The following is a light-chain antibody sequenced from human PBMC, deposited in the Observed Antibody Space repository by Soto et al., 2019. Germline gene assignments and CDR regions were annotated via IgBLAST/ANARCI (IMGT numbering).Light chain of an antibody. CDR3: QQNYNNPRT. Sequence: IKMTRSQPSMSASLGDRVPLFCRASQTISNYLHWYQQKPGKAPKLLIYAASSLQSGVPSRFSGSGSGTDFSLTISGLEPEDFATYYCQQNYNNPRTFGQGTKVDI. CDR2: AAS. J-gene: IGKJ2*01. CDR1: QTISNY. V-gene: IGKV1-39*01.